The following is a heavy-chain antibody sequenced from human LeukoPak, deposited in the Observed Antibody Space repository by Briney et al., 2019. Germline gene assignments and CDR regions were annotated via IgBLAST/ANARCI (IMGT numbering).Heavy chain of an antibody. CDR3: AELGITMIGGV. Sequence: GGSLRLSCAASGFTFSSYSMNWVRQAPGKGVEWVSSSSSTGRYIYYADSVKGRFTISRDNAKNSLYLQMNSLRAEDTAVYYCAELGITMIGGVWGKGTTVTISS. D-gene: IGHD3-10*02. V-gene: IGHV3-21*01. CDR1: GFTFSSYS. CDR2: SSSTGRYI. J-gene: IGHJ6*04.